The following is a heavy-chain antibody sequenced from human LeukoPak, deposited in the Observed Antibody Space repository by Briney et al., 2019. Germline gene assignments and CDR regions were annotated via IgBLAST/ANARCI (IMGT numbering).Heavy chain of an antibody. D-gene: IGHD6-19*01. CDR3: ARDSPLKGYNSGWATNSFDF. Sequence: PGGSLRLSCAASGFTFSSYWMSWVRQAPGKGLEWVANIKQDGSEKYYVDSVKGRFTISRDNSKNTLYLQMNSLRAEDTAVYYCARDSPLKGYNSGWATNSFDFWGQGTLVTVSS. V-gene: IGHV3-7*03. CDR1: GFTFSSYW. J-gene: IGHJ4*02. CDR2: IKQDGSEK.